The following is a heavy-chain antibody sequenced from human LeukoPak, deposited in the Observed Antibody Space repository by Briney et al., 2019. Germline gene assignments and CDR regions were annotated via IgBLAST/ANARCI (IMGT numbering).Heavy chain of an antibody. CDR3: ARGIRWASDY. Sequence: GGSLRLSCAASGFTFSSYGMVWVRQAPGKGLEYVSGITSNGGTTYYGDSVKGRFTISRDNSKDTLYLQMGSLRTEDMAVYYCARGIRWASDYWGQGTLVTVAS. J-gene: IGHJ4*02. V-gene: IGHV3-64*02. CDR2: ITSNGGTT. CDR1: GFTFSSYG. D-gene: IGHD4-23*01.